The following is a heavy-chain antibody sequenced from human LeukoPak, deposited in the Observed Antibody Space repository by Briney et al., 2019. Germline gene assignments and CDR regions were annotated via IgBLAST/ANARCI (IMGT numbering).Heavy chain of an antibody. Sequence: GRSLRLSCAASGFTFSNYGMHWVRQAPGKGLEWAAVISYDGGNKYYADSVKGRFTISRDNSKNTLYLQMNSLRAEDTAVYYCAKDPRRYSRTGGYFDYWGQGTLVTVSS. CDR3: AKDPRRYSRTGGYFDY. V-gene: IGHV3-30*18. CDR2: ISYDGGNK. J-gene: IGHJ4*02. D-gene: IGHD6-13*01. CDR1: GFTFSNYG.